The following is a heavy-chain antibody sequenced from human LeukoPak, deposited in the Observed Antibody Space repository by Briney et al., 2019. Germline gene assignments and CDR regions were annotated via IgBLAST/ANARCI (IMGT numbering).Heavy chain of an antibody. Sequence: GGSLRLSCAASGFTFSSYGMPWVRQAPGKGLEWVAVIWYDGSNKYYADSVKGRFTISRDNSKNTLYLQMNSLRAEDTAVYYCAKDGTYYYDSSGSYYYYYYMDVWGKGTTVTVSS. CDR2: IWYDGSNK. CDR3: AKDGTYYYDSSGSYYYYYYMDV. D-gene: IGHD3-22*01. J-gene: IGHJ6*03. CDR1: GFTFSSYG. V-gene: IGHV3-33*06.